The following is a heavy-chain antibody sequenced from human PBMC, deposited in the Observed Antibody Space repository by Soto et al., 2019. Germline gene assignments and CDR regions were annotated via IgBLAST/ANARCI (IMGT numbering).Heavy chain of an antibody. V-gene: IGHV3-30-3*01. CDR3: AGVPGYCGGSSCYGDYYYGMDV. Sequence: QVQLVESGGGVVQPGRSPRLSCGASGFIFSNYAMYWVRQAPGKGLEWVAVISSDESNKYYADSVKGRFTISRDNSKNTLYLQMNSLRAEDTAMYYCAGVPGYCGGSSCYGDYYYGMDVWGQGTTVTVSS. J-gene: IGHJ6*02. D-gene: IGHD2-15*01. CDR1: GFIFSNYA. CDR2: ISSDESNK.